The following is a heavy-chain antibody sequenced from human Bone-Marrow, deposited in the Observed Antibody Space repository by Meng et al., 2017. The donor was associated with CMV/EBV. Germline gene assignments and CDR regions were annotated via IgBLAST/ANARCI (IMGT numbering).Heavy chain of an antibody. J-gene: IGHJ4*02. D-gene: IGHD6-19*01. CDR1: GFSISGSS. Sequence: GGSLRLSCAASGFSISGSSMSWLRQAPGKGLVWVSTIGNGGHTYYADSVKGRFTVSRDDAANELYLHMSSLRVEDTAVYFCARDGTGWSRDHWGQGALVTVSS. CDR3: ARDGTGWSRDH. V-gene: IGHV3-21*01. CDR2: IGNGGHT.